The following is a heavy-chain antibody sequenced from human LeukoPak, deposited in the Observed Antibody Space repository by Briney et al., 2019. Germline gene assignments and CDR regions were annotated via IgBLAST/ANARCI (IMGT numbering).Heavy chain of an antibody. CDR1: GYTFTSYD. CDR3: ARGPYNWNDFSYYYYMDV. J-gene: IGHJ6*03. D-gene: IGHD1-1*01. CDR2: MNPNSGNT. V-gene: IGHV1-8*01. Sequence: GASVKVSCKASGYTFTSYDINWVRQATGQGLEWMGWMNPNSGNTGYAQKFQGRVTMTRNTSISTAYMELSSLRSEDTAVYYCARGPYNWNDFSYYYYMDVWGKGTTDTVSS.